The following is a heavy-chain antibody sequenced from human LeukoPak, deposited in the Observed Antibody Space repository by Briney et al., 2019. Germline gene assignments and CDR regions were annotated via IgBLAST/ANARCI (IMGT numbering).Heavy chain of an antibody. J-gene: IGHJ4*02. Sequence: SETLSLTCAVYGGSFSGYYWSWIRQPPGKGLEWIGEINHSGSTNYNPSLKSRVTISVDTSKNQFSLKLSSVTAADTAVYYCASLPGIAAAGGDYWGQGTLVTVSS. CDR2: INHSGST. V-gene: IGHV4-34*01. CDR1: GGSFSGYY. CDR3: ASLPGIAAAGGDY. D-gene: IGHD6-13*01.